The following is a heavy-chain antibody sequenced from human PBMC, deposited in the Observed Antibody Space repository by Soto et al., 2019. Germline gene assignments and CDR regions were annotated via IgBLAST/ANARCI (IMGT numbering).Heavy chain of an antibody. Sequence: QITLNESGPTQVKPRQTLTLTCTFSGFSLTTSGVGVGWIRQSPGKAPEWLALIYWDDDKRYSPSLKSRLTITKYTPKNQVVLTMADLDPADTATYYCAHRVLRTVFGLVTTTAIYFDFWGQGTPVAVSS. V-gene: IGHV2-5*02. CDR3: AHRVLRTVFGLVTTTAIYFDF. D-gene: IGHD3-3*01. CDR2: IYWDDDK. J-gene: IGHJ4*02. CDR1: GFSLTTSGVG.